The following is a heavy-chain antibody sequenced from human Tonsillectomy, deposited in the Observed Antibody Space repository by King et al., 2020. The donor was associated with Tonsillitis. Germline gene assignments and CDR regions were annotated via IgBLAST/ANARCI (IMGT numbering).Heavy chain of an antibody. Sequence: VQLVESGGGLVQPGRSLRLSCTASGFTFGDYAMTWFRQAPGKGLQWVGFIRGKAYGGSPEYAASVKGRFTISRDDSKGTAYLQMNSLKTEDTAVYYCTRGSGGFDFWSGYLDYFDYWGQGTLVTVSS. CDR2: IRGKAYGGSP. D-gene: IGHD3-3*01. CDR3: TRGSGGFDFWSGYLDYFDY. J-gene: IGHJ4*02. CDR1: GFTFGDYA. V-gene: IGHV3-49*03.